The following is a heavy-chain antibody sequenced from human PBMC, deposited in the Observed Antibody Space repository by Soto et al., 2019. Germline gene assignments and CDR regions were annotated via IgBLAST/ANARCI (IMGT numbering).Heavy chain of an antibody. CDR2: MNPNSGNT. D-gene: IGHD1-26*01. CDR3: TREKVGAVDH. Sequence: QAQLVQSGAEVKKPGASVKVSCKASGYTFTSHVINWVRQATGQGLEWMGWMNPNSGNTGYAQKFQGRVTMTRKTSISTAYMELGTLRSEHTAVYYCTREKVGAVDHWGQGILVSVSS. J-gene: IGHJ4*02. V-gene: IGHV1-8*01. CDR1: GYTFTSHV.